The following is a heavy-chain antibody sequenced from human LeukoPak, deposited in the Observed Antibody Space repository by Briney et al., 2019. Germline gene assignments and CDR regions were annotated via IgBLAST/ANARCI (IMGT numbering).Heavy chain of an antibody. J-gene: IGHJ6*03. Sequence: GGSLRLSCAASGFIFRNYAIHWVRQIPGKGLEWVATISSSGSHTYYADSAKGRFTISRDNSRTTLDLQMNSLRPEDTGLYYCARDYVVRLGDYMDVWGNGTTVTVSS. CDR3: ARDYVVRLGDYMDV. CDR1: GFIFRNYA. CDR2: ISSSGSHT. D-gene: IGHD3-10*01. V-gene: IGHV3-30*01.